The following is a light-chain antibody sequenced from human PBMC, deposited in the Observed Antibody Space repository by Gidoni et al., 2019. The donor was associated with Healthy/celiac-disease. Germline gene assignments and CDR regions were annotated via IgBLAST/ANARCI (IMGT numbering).Light chain of an antibody. CDR3: MQGTHWPRT. CDR1: QSLVYSDGNTY. Sequence: DVVMTQSPLSLPVTLGQPASISCRSSQSLVYSDGNTYLNWLQQRPGQSPRRLIYKVSNRDSGVPDRFSGSGSGTEFTLKSSRVEAEDVGVYYCMQGTHWPRTFGQGTKLEVK. J-gene: IGKJ2*01. V-gene: IGKV2-30*01. CDR2: KVS.